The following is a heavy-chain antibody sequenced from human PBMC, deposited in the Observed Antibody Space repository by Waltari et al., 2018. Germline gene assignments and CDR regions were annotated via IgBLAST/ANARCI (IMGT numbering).Heavy chain of an antibody. CDR1: GYTFTSYD. Sequence: QVQLVQSGAEVKKPGASVKVSCKASGYTFTSYDINWVRQATGQGLEWMGWMNPNSGNTGYAQKFQGRVTITRNTSISTAYMELSSLRSEDTAVYYCARGVGGKQWLALSAYYYYMDVWGKGTTVTISS. D-gene: IGHD6-19*01. J-gene: IGHJ6*03. CDR3: ARGVGGKQWLALSAYYYYMDV. V-gene: IGHV1-8*03. CDR2: MNPNSGNT.